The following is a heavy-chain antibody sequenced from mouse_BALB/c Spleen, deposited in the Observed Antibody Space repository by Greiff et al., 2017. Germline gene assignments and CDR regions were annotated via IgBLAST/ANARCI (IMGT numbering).Heavy chain of an antibody. CDR1: GFTFSSFG. CDR2: ISSGSSTI. J-gene: IGHJ3*01. D-gene: IGHD1-1*01. V-gene: IGHV5-17*02. Sequence: DVMLVESGGGLVQPGGSRKLSCAASGFTFSSFGMHWVRQAPEKGLEWVAYISSGSSTIYYADTVKGRFTISRDNPKNTLFLQMTSLRSEDTAMYYCARNRGGYYGSFAYWGQGTLVTVSA. CDR3: ARNRGGYYGSFAY.